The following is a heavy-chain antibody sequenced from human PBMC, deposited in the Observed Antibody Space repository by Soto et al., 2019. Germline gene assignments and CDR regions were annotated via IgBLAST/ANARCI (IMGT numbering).Heavy chain of an antibody. V-gene: IGHV3-64*01. CDR3: ARGVVVVTATYGMDV. Sequence: EVQLVESGGGLVQPGGSLRLSCAASGFTFSSYAMHWVRQAPGKGLEYVSAISSNGGSTYYANSVKGRFTISRDNSKNTLYLQMASLRAEDMAVYYCARGVVVVTATYGMDVWGQGTTVTVSS. CDR1: GFTFSSYA. D-gene: IGHD2-15*01. CDR2: ISSNGGST. J-gene: IGHJ6*02.